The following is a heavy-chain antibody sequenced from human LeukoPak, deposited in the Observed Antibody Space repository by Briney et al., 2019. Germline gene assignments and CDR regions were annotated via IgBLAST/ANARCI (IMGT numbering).Heavy chain of an antibody. V-gene: IGHV4-34*01. D-gene: IGHD3-10*01. CDR1: GGSFSGYY. Sequence: SETLSLTCAVYGGSFSGYYWSWIRQPPVKGLEWIGEINHSGSTNYNPSLKSRVTISVDTSKNQFSLKLSSVTAADTAVYYCASRGVSGGYPDYWGQGTLVTVSS. J-gene: IGHJ4*02. CDR3: ASRGVSGGYPDY. CDR2: INHSGST.